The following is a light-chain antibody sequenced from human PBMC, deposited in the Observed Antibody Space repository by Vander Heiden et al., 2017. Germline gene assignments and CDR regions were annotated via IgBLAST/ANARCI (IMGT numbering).Light chain of an antibody. Sequence: QAALAHDPSLTVSLVATVTLTCGSSTGAVTSGHYPYWFQQKPGQAPRALIFDTSNTDSWTPARFSGSLLGGKAALTLAGAQPKDEADYYCYLSDSDARYVFGTGTKVTVL. CDR1: TGAVTSGHY. V-gene: IGLV7-46*01. CDR3: YLSDSDARYV. J-gene: IGLJ1*01. CDR2: DTS.